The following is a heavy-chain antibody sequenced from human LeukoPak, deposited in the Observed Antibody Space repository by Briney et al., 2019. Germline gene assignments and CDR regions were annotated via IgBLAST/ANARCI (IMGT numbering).Heavy chain of an antibody. V-gene: IGHV3-74*01. CDR2: INSDGSST. CDR1: GFTFSSYW. D-gene: IGHD2-8*02. CDR3: ARGYCTGGGSCSRGY. J-gene: IGHJ4*02. Sequence: GGSLRLSCAASGFTFSSYWMHWVRQAPGKGLVWVSRINSDGSSTSYADSVKGRFTISRDNAKNTLYLQMNSLRADDTAVYYCARGYCTGGGSCSRGYWGQGTLVTVSS.